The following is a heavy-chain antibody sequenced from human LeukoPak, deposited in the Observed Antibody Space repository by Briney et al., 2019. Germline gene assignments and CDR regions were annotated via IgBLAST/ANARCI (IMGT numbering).Heavy chain of an antibody. CDR3: TKVVGYTNDFDH. CDR2: ISGDGSST. CDR1: GFTFSSYW. D-gene: IGHD2-8*02. V-gene: IGHV3-74*01. Sequence: PGGSLRLSCAASGFTFSSYWMHWVRQAPGKGLVWVSLISGDGSSTNYADSVKGRFTISRDNAKNTLYLQMNSLRAEDTAVYYCTKVVGYTNDFDHWGQGTLVTVSS. J-gene: IGHJ4*02.